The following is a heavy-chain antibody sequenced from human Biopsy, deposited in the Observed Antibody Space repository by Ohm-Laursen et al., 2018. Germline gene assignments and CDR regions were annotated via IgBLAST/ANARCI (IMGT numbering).Heavy chain of an antibody. Sequence: SETLSLTCIVSGGSMRSYYWSWLRQPPGKGLEWIGYIYYSGYTNYNPSLKSRVTISVDKPKNQFSLRLSSMTAADTAVYYCARIVDASMMTSLWFDPWGQGTLVTVSS. CDR3: ARIVDASMMTSLWFDP. V-gene: IGHV4-59*12. J-gene: IGHJ5*02. CDR1: GGSMRSYY. CDR2: IYYSGYT. D-gene: IGHD5-18*01.